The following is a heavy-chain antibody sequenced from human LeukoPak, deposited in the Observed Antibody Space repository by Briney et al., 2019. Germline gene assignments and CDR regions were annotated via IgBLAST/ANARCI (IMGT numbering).Heavy chain of an antibody. CDR2: ISGSGGST. J-gene: IGHJ3*02. CDR3: AKKKKGYLEWFGVEWGDDAFDI. V-gene: IGHV3-23*01. D-gene: IGHD3-3*01. Sequence: GGSLRLSCAASGFTFSSYGMSWVRQAPGKGLEWVSAISGSGGSTYYADSVKGRFTISRDNSKNTLYLQMNSLRAEDTAVYYCAKKKKGYLEWFGVEWGDDAFDIWGQGTMVTVSS. CDR1: GFTFSSYG.